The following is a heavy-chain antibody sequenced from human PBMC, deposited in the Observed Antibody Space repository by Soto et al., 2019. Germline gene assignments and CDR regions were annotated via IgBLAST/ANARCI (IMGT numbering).Heavy chain of an antibody. CDR2: ISSSSSYI. V-gene: IGHV3-21*01. D-gene: IGHD6-13*01. J-gene: IGHJ6*01. Sequence: PGGSLRLSCAASGFTFSSYSMNWVRQAPGKGLEWVSSISSSSSYIYYADSVKGRFTISRDNAKNSLYLQMNSLRAEDTAVYYCARDLPSGYSSSWYGSYAGMAVWGQGTTVTVSS. CDR1: GFTFSSYS. CDR3: ARDLPSGYSSSWYGSYAGMAV.